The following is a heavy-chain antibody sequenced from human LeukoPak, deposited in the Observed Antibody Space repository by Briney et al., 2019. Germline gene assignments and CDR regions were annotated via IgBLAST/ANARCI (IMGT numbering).Heavy chain of an antibody. J-gene: IGHJ4*02. D-gene: IGHD4-23*01. CDR2: ISSRSTYI. CDR3: ARGSGNSFYFGD. CDR1: TSNLYPYS. V-gene: IGHV3-21*01. Sequence: GGSLRLSCTAQTSNLYPYSVNWVRQAPGKGLEWVSSISSRSTYIYYPDSMKGRFTISRDDAADSVFLQMNNLRVEDTAVYLCARGSGNSFYFGDWGQGTQVTVSS.